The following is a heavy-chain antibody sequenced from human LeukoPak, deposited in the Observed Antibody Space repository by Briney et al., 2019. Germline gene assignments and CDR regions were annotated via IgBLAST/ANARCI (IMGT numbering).Heavy chain of an antibody. V-gene: IGHV1-2*02. CDR3: ARDQGRITIFGVVISGRYSDY. CDR1: GYTFTGYY. D-gene: IGHD3-3*01. J-gene: IGHJ4*02. CDR2: INPNSGGT. Sequence: ASVKVSCKASGYTFTGYYMHWVRQAPGQGLEWMGWINPNSGGTNYAQKFQGRVTMTRDTSISTAYMELSRLRSDDTAVYYCARDQGRITIFGVVISGRYSDYWGQGTLVTVSS.